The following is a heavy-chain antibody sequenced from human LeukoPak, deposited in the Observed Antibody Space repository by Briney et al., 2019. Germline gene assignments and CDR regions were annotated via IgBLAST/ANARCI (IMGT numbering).Heavy chain of an antibody. V-gene: IGHV1-2*02. CDR3: SRGGGRYSVDY. CDR1: GYTFIDYY. D-gene: IGHD1-26*01. J-gene: IGHJ4*02. Sequence: AAVKVSCKASGYTFIDYYMHWVRQAPGPGLEWIGWISPNSGGTKSVRKFQGRVTMTRDTSITTVYMELSWLSIDDTAVYYCSRGGGRYSVDYWGQGTLVIASS. CDR2: ISPNSGGT.